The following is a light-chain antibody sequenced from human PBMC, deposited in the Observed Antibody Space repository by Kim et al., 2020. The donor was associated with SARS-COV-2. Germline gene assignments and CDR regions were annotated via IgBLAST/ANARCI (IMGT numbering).Light chain of an antibody. Sequence: SISIASTGTRSDVDGDNSVSWYQQHPGKAPKLMIYDVSNRPSGVSNRFSGSKSGNTAYLTISGLQAEDEADYYCSSYTSSSTPVVFGGGTQLTVL. V-gene: IGLV2-14*03. J-gene: IGLJ2*01. CDR3: SSYTSSSTPVV. CDR2: DVS. CDR1: RSDVDGDNS.